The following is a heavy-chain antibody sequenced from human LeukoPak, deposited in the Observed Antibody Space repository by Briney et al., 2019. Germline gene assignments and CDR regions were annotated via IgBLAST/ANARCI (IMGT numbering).Heavy chain of an antibody. CDR3: ARRSSSWHSRWFDP. CDR1: GGSINSSYW. Sequence: SETLSLTCDVSGGSINSSYWWSWVRQPPGKGLEWIGEIYHSGSTNSNPSLKSRVTFSIDKSKNQFSLKLNSMTVADTAVYYCARRSSSWHSRWFDPWGQGTLVTVSS. D-gene: IGHD6-13*01. V-gene: IGHV4-4*02. J-gene: IGHJ5*02. CDR2: IYHSGST.